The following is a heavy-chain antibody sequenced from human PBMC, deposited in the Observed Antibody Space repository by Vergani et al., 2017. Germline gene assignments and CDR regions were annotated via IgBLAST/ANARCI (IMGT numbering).Heavy chain of an antibody. Sequence: QVQLVQSGAEVKKPGASVKASCKASGYTFTGHYMHWVRQAPGQGLEWMGWINPNSGGPNYAQKFQGLVTMTRDTSISTAYMELSRLRSDDTAVYYCAGGRASQNIVMPGGMDVWGQGTTVTVSS. CDR3: AGGRASQNIVMPGGMDV. CDR2: INPNSGGP. V-gene: IGHV1-2*04. D-gene: IGHD2/OR15-2a*01. CDR1: GYTFTGHY. J-gene: IGHJ6*02.